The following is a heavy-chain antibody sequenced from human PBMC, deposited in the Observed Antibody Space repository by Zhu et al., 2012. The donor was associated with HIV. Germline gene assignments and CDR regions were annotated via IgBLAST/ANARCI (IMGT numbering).Heavy chain of an antibody. J-gene: IGHJ4*02. CDR3: ARDRRGFGDRYYFDS. CDR2: IYYSGST. V-gene: IGHV4-59*11. CDR1: GDSMNNHF. Sequence: QVQLQESGPGLVKPSETLSLTCSVSGDSMNNHFWSWIRQPPGKGLEWIGYIYYSGSTNYNPSFKSRLTISVDTSRNLFSLKLTSVTAADTAVHYCARDRRGFGDRYYFDSWGQGTLVSVSS. D-gene: IGHD2-15*01.